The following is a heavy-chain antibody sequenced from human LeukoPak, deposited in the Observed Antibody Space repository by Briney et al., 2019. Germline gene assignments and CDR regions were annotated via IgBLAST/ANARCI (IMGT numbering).Heavy chain of an antibody. CDR1: GFTFSSYA. CDR2: ISYDGSNK. Sequence: PGGSLRLSCAASGFTFSSYAMHWVRQAPGKGLEWVAVISYDGSNKYYADSVKGRFTISRDNSKNTLYLQMNSLRAEDTAVYYCAREQSSGWPDYWGQGTLVTVSS. CDR3: AREQSSGWPDY. D-gene: IGHD6-19*01. J-gene: IGHJ4*02. V-gene: IGHV3-30-3*01.